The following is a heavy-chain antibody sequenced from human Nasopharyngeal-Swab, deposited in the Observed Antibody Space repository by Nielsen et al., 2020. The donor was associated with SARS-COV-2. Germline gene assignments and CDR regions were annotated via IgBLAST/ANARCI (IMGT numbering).Heavy chain of an antibody. CDR1: GGTFSSYA. CDR2: IIPILGIA. Sequence: SVNVSCKPSGGTFSSYAISWVRQAPGQGLEWMGGIIPILGIANYAQKFQGRVTITADKSTSTDYMELSSLRSEDTAVYYCAREAPWGYCSGGSCNDGVVAFDIWGQGTMVTVSS. J-gene: IGHJ3*02. CDR3: AREAPWGYCSGGSCNDGVVAFDI. V-gene: IGHV1-69*10. D-gene: IGHD2-15*01.